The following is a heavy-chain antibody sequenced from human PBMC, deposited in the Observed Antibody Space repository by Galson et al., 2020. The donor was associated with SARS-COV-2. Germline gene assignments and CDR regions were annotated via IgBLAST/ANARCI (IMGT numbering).Heavy chain of an antibody. V-gene: IGHV3-30*04. CDR2: ITYDGSNK. CDR3: AKTYSGSYRGWFDP. J-gene: IGHJ5*02. D-gene: IGHD1-26*01. CDR1: GFTFSSYA. Sequence: GGSLRLSCAASGFTFSSYAMHWVRQAPGKGLEWVADITYDGSNKYYADSVKGRFTISRDNSKNTLYLQMNSLRAEDTAVYYCAKTYSGSYRGWFDPWGQGTLVTVSS.